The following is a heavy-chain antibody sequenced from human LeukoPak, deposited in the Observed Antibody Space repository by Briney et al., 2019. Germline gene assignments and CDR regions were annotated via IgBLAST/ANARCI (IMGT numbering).Heavy chain of an antibody. CDR2: IYYSGST. Sequence: PSETLSLTCAVYGGSFSGYYWSWIGQPPGKGLEWIGSIYYSGSTYYNPSLKSRVTISVDTSKNQFSLKLSSVTATDTAVYYCARRRSMITFGGVIDRWGQGTLVTVSS. D-gene: IGHD3-16*01. CDR3: ARRRSMITFGGVIDR. V-gene: IGHV4-34*01. J-gene: IGHJ5*02. CDR1: GGSFSGYY.